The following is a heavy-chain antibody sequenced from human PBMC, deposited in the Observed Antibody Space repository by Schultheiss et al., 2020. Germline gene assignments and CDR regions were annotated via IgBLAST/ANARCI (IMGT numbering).Heavy chain of an antibody. V-gene: IGHV4-4*07. D-gene: IGHD6-19*01. CDR3: ARDSSGWYIYDY. Sequence: SETLSLTCAVYGGSFSGNAWSWIRQPAGKGLEWIGRIYTSGSTNHNPSLKSRVTMSVDTSTNQFSMKMSSVTAADTAVYYCARDSSGWYIYDYWGQGTLVTVSS. J-gene: IGHJ4*02. CDR2: IYTSGST. CDR1: GGSFSGNA.